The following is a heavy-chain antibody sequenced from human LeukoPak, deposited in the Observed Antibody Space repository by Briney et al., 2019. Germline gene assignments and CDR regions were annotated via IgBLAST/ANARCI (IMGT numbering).Heavy chain of an antibody. CDR2: ISGSGGST. D-gene: IGHD6-19*01. CDR3: AKDLFPRKAVAGHDAFDI. V-gene: IGHV3-23*01. CDR1: GFTFSSYG. Sequence: GGSLRLSCAASGFTFSSYGMSWVRQAPGKGLEWVSAISGSGGSTYYADSVKGRFTISRDNSKNTLYLQMNSLRAEDTAVYYCAKDLFPRKAVAGHDAFDIWGQGTMVTVSS. J-gene: IGHJ3*02.